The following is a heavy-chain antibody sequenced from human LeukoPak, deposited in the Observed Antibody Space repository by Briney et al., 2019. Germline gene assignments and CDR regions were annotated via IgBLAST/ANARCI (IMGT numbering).Heavy chain of an antibody. CDR1: GFIVSSNY. CDR2: IYSGGST. CDR3: ARVAYYDSSGEGRAFDI. J-gene: IGHJ3*02. D-gene: IGHD3-22*01. V-gene: IGHV3-53*04. Sequence: GGSLRLSCAASGFIVSSNYMSWVRQAPGKGLEWVSVIYSGGSTYYADSVKGRFTISRHNSKNTLYLQMNSLRAEDTAVYYCARVAYYDSSGEGRAFDIWGQGTMVTVSS.